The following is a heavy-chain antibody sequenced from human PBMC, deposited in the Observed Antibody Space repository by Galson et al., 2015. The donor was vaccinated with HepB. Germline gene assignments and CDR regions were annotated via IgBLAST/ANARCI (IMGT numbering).Heavy chain of an antibody. V-gene: IGHV3-48*01. CDR2: ISSSSSTI. J-gene: IGHJ4*02. Sequence: SLRLSCAASGFTFSSYSMNWVRQAPGKGLEWVSYISSSSSTIYNADSVKGRFTISRDNSKNTLYLQMNSLRAEDTAVYYCARHHATYYYDSSGFFPLDYWGQGTLVTVSS. CDR3: ARHHATYYYDSSGFFPLDY. D-gene: IGHD3-22*01. CDR1: GFTFSSYS.